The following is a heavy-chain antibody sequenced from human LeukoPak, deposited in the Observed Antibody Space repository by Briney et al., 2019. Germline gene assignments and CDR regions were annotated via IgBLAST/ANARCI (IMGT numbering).Heavy chain of an antibody. D-gene: IGHD3-3*01. V-gene: IGHV3-23*01. CDR3: AKDKGRITIFGTDY. Sequence: HTGGSLRLSCTASGFTFSSYAMSWVRQAPGKGLEWVSAISGSGGSTYYADSVKGRFTISRDNSKNTLYLQMNSLRAEDTAVYYCAKDKGRITIFGTDYWGQGTLVTVSS. CDR1: GFTFSSYA. CDR2: ISGSGGST. J-gene: IGHJ4*02.